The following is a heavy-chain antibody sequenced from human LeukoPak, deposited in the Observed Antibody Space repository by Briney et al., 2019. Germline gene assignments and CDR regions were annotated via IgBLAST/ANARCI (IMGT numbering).Heavy chain of an antibody. CDR1: GFTFSSYD. V-gene: IGHV3-23*01. J-gene: IGHJ4*02. CDR2: IRPSGDNT. CDR3: ARHLDYGGNLIFDF. D-gene: IGHD4-23*01. Sequence: GGSLRLSCAASGFTFSSYDMTWVRQAPGRGLEWVSSIRPSGDNTYYGDSVKGRFTISRDNSKNTVYLQMKSLRADDTAVYYCARHLDYGGNLIFDFWGQGTRVTVSS.